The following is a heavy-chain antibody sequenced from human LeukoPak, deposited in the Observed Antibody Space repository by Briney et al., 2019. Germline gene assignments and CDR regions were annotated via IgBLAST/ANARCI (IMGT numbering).Heavy chain of an antibody. D-gene: IGHD3-10*01. Sequence: SVKVSCKASGGTFSSYAISWVRQAPGQGLEWMGRIIPIFGIANYAQKFQGRVTITADKSTSTAYMELRSLRSEDTAVYYCASSSGGPMVRGVMDVRGQGTTVTVSS. CDR2: IIPIFGIA. J-gene: IGHJ6*01. CDR1: GGTFSSYA. CDR3: ASSSGGPMVRGVMDV. V-gene: IGHV1-69*04.